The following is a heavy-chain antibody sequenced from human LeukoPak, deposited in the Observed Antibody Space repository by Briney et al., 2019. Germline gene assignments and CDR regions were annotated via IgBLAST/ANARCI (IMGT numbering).Heavy chain of an antibody. Sequence: ETLSLTCTVSGGSISSYYWSWVRQPPGEGLEWGGYIYYCGSTNYNPSLKSRGTISVDTSKNQCSLTVGAVTAADTAVYYCASHRGQLWFRTDFDYWGRGPLATVSS. V-gene: IGHV4-59*08. CDR1: GGSISSYY. J-gene: IGHJ4*02. CDR3: ASHRGQLWFRTDFDY. D-gene: IGHD5-18*01. CDR2: IYYCGST.